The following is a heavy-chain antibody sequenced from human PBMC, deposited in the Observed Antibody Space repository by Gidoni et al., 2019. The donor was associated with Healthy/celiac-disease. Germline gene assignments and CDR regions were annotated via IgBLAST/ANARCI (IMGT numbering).Heavy chain of an antibody. CDR2: IYPGDSDT. V-gene: IGHV5-51*01. J-gene: IGHJ6*02. CDR1: GYSVTSYW. Sequence: EVQLVQSGAEVKKPGESLKIACKGSGYSVTSYWIGWVRQMPGKGLEWMGSIYPGDSDTRYSPSFQGQVTISADKSISTAYLQWSSLKASDTAMYYCASSVGSYYYYYGMDVWGQGTTVTVSS. CDR3: ASSVGSYYYYYGMDV.